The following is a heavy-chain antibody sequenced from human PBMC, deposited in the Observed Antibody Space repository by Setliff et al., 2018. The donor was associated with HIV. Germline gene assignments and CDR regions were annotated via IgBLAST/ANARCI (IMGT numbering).Heavy chain of an antibody. CDR1: GGSISSVGYY. Sequence: KPSETLSLTCTVSGGSISSVGYYWSWIRQHPGKGLEWIGYIYYTGSTHDNPSLKSRVTISVDTSKNQLSLKLRSVTAADTAVYYCARVSSSYYFLGAFDSWGQGTLVTV. V-gene: IGHV4-31*03. CDR2: IYYTGST. D-gene: IGHD2-15*01. J-gene: IGHJ4*02. CDR3: ARVSSSYYFLGAFDS.